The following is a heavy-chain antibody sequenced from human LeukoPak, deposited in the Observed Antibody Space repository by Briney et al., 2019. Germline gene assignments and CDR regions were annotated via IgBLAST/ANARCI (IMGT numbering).Heavy chain of an antibody. V-gene: IGHV3-20*04. CDR3: ARRDLYAPMPDY. J-gene: IGHJ4*02. D-gene: IGHD5/OR15-5a*01. Sequence: PGGSLRLSGAASGFTFDDYGMSWVRQAPGKGLEGVSGINWNGGSTGYADSVKGRFTISRDNAKNSLYLQMNSLRAEDTALYYCARRDLYAPMPDYWGQGTLVTVSS. CDR2: INWNGGST. CDR1: GFTFDDYG.